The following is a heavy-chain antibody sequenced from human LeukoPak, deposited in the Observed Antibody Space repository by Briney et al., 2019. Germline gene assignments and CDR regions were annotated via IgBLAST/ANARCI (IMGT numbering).Heavy chain of an antibody. CDR3: ARDGYSSGWLDY. CDR1: GFTFSSYS. D-gene: IGHD6-19*01. J-gene: IGHJ4*02. V-gene: IGHV3-21*04. Sequence: GGSLRLSCAASGFTFSSYSMNWVRQAPGKGLEWVSSISSSSSYIYYADSVKGRFTISRDNAKNSLYLQMNSLRAEDTAVYYCARDGYSSGWLDYWGQGTLVTVSS. CDR2: ISSSSSYI.